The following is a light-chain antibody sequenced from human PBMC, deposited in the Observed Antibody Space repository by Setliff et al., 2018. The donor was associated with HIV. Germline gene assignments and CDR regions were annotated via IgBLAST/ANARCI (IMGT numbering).Light chain of an antibody. J-gene: IGLJ2*01. CDR2: RNN. CDR1: SSNIGSYT. CDR3: ATWDDSLNVVV. V-gene: IGLV1-44*01. Sequence: QSVLTQPPSASGTPGQRVTISCSGSSSNIGSYTVNWYQQLPGTAPKLLIYRNNQRPSGVPDRFSGSKSGTSASLAISGLQSEDEADYYCATWDDSLNVVVFGGGTKVTVL.